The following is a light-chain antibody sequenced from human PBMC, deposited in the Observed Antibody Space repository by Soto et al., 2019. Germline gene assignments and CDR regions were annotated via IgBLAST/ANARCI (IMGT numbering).Light chain of an antibody. Sequence: DIQMTQSPSTLSASVGDRVTITCRASQSISTWLAWYQQKPGKAPKLLIYKASSLESGVPSRFSGSGSGTEFTFTISSLQPDDFASYYCQQYNSYPLTCGGGTKVEIK. J-gene: IGKJ4*01. CDR2: KAS. V-gene: IGKV1-5*03. CDR3: QQYNSYPLT. CDR1: QSISTW.